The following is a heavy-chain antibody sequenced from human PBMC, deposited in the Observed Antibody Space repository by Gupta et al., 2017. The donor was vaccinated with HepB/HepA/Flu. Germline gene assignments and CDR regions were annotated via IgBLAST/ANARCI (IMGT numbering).Heavy chain of an antibody. Sequence: VQLVQSGAEVKKPGASVTVSCKASGYSFISYDINGVRQATGQGLEWRGWMNPNSGNTGDAKKFQGRVTFTRNTSISTAYMDVSSLRSEDTAVYYCARVGRNRADRLRGAYSWFDPWGQGTRVTVSS. CDR3: ARVGRNRADRLRGAYSWFDP. V-gene: IGHV1-8*03. CDR2: MNPNSGNT. J-gene: IGHJ5*02. CDR1: GYSFISYD. D-gene: IGHD6-6*01.